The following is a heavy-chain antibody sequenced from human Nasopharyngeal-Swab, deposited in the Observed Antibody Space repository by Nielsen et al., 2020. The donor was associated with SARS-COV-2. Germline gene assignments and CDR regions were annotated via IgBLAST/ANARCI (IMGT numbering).Heavy chain of an antibody. D-gene: IGHD4/OR15-4a*01. CDR2: IGDKAHNYAT. V-gene: IGHV3-73*01. CDR1: GFRFSGSA. J-gene: IGHJ4*02. Sequence: GESLKISCAASGFRFSGSAIHWVRQASGKGLEWVGRIGDKAHNYATTYAASVKGRFTISRYDSKNTAFLQMDSLNTEDTALYYCTTDYYFDYWGQGTLVTVSS. CDR3: TTDYYFDY.